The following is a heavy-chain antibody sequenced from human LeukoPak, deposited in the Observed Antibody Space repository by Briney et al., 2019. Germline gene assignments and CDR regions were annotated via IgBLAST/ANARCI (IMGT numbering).Heavy chain of an antibody. CDR1: GGSFRSSSYY. CDR2: IYYSGST. J-gene: IGHJ5*02. D-gene: IGHD3-22*01. CDR3: ARHVYSTYYYDSSGFSPFDP. V-gene: IGHV4-39*01. Sequence: SETLSLTCTVSGGSFRSSSYYWGWIRQPPGKGLEWIGSIYYSGSTYYNPSLKSRVTISVDTSKNQFSLKLSSVTAADTAVYYCARHVYSTYYYDSSGFSPFDPWGQGTLVTVSS.